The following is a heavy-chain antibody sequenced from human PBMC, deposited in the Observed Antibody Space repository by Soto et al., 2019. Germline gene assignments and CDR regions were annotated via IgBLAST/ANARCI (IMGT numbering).Heavy chain of an antibody. D-gene: IGHD2-21*02. J-gene: IGHJ6*02. V-gene: IGHV3-7*03. CDR2: IPQEGVDG. Sequence: GGSLRLSCEVSGFVFSMYSMSWVRQTPGKGLEWVAKIPQEGVDGHYADSVKGRFTISRDNGKNSLYLQMNNLRAEDTAVYYCARDHLILPAHDFFYGSDVWGRGATVPVSS. CDR1: GFVFSMYS. CDR3: ARDHLILPAHDFFYGSDV.